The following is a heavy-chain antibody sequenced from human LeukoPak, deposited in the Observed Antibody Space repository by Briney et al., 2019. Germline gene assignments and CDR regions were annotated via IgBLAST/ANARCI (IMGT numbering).Heavy chain of an antibody. J-gene: IGHJ5*02. CDR1: GGSISSYY. CDR3: ARGRRRNYYGSGSYYIGGNWFDP. D-gene: IGHD3-10*01. CDR2: IYTSGST. Sequence: IPSETLSLTCTVSGGSISSYYWSWLRRPAGKGLEWLGRIYTSGSTNYNPSLKSRVTMSVDTSKNQFSLKLSSVTAADTAVYYCARGRRRNYYGSGSYYIGGNWFDPWGQGTLVTVSS. V-gene: IGHV4-4*07.